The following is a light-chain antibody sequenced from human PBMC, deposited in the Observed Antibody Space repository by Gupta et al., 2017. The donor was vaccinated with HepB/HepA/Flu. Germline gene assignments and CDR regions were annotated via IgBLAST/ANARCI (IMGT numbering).Light chain of an antibody. CDR2: DAS. J-gene: IGKJ5*01. CDR1: QSVRSY. CDR3: QQRSNWPLIT. Sequence: IVLTQSPATLSLSPGERATLSCRASQSVRSYLAWYQQKPGQAPRLLIYDASKRAPGIPARFSGSGSGTDFALTISSREPEDFAVYYCQQRSNWPLITFGQGTRLEIK. V-gene: IGKV3-11*01.